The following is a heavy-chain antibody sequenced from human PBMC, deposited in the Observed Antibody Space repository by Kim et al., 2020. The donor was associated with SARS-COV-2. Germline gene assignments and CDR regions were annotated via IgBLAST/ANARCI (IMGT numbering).Heavy chain of an antibody. CDR3: ARTTDFCSSTTCYGHFDN. D-gene: IGHD2-2*01. V-gene: IGHV4-38-2*01. CDR2: VRRNGRV. CDR1: GASISGDKT. J-gene: IGHJ4*02. Sequence: SETLSLTCVVSGASISGDKTWSWVRQTPGGGLEWVGRVRRNGRVDYHPSLETRVFMSVDVSKNLFSLKLTSVTAADSGTYYCARTTDFCSSTTCYGHFDNWGQGSLVTVSS.